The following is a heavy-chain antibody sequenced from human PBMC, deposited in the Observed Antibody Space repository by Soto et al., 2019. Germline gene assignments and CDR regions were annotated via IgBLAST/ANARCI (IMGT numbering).Heavy chain of an antibody. CDR3: ARDLEMATIPYY. CDR2: IWYDGSNK. Sequence: QVQLVESGGGVVQPGRSLRLSCAASGFTFSSYGMHWVRQAPGKGLEWVAVIWYDGSNKYYADSVKGRFTISRDNSKNTLYLQMNSLRAEDTAVYYCARDLEMATIPYYWGQGTLVTVSS. V-gene: IGHV3-33*01. CDR1: GFTFSSYG. J-gene: IGHJ4*02. D-gene: IGHD5-12*01.